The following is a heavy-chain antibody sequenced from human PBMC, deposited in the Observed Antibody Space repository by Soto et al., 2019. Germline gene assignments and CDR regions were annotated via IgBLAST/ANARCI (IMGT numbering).Heavy chain of an antibody. V-gene: IGHV4-59*08. CDR2: IYYSGST. CDR1: GGSISSYY. CDR3: ARHYYGSGSYNWFDP. J-gene: IGHJ5*02. D-gene: IGHD3-10*01. Sequence: SETLSLTCTVSGGSISSYYWSWIRQPPGKGLEWIGYIYYSGSTNYNPSLKSRVTISVDTSKNQFSLKLSSVTAADTAVYYCARHYYGSGSYNWFDPWGQGTLVTVS.